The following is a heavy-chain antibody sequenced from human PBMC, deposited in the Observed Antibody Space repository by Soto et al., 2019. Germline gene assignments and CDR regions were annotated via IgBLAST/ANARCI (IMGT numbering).Heavy chain of an antibody. CDR3: ARASGTYYNLGGYYYYYYMDV. J-gene: IGHJ6*03. Sequence: HVQLQESGPGLVKPSETLSLTCTVSGDSISTYYWSWIRQPPGKGLEWIAYIYNSGNTNYNPSLKSRVTISVDPSKNQFSLKLSSVTAADTAVYYCARASGTYYNLGGYYYYYYMDVWGKGTTVTVSS. CDR2: IYNSGNT. V-gene: IGHV4-59*01. D-gene: IGHD3-10*01. CDR1: GDSISTYY.